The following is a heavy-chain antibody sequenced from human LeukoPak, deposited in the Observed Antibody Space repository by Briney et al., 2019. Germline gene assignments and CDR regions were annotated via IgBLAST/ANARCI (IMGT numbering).Heavy chain of an antibody. V-gene: IGHV3-21*06. CDR1: GLTLSTSG. CDR3: ATETNGCHYDY. Sequence: PGGSLRHSCTASGLTLSTSGCNWVRQAPGKGLEWVASIGPTGSDRYHADSIKGRFTISRDNANNFLYLQMNSLRAEDTAVYYCATETNGCHYDYLGQGTLLTVSS. CDR2: IGPTGSDR. D-gene: IGHD5-24*01. J-gene: IGHJ4*02.